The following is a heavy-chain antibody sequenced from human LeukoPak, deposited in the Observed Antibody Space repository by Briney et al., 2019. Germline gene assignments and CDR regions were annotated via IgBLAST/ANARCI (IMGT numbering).Heavy chain of an antibody. CDR2: INHSGYT. D-gene: IGHD3-10*01. CDR3: ARIWPDL. J-gene: IGHJ2*01. Sequence: GSLRLSCTASGFTFGDYGMSWFHRTPGKGLEWIGEINHSGYTNYNPSLKSRVTISVDTSKKQFSLRLNSVTAADTAVYYCARIWPDLWGRGTLVTVSS. V-gene: IGHV4-34*01. CDR1: GFTFGDYG.